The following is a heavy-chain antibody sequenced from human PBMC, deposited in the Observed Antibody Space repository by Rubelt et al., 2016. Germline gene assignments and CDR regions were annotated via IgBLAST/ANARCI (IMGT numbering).Heavy chain of an antibody. J-gene: IGHJ6*02. CDR2: ISSSSSTI. Sequence: EVQLVESGGGLVQPGGSLRLSCAASGFTFSSYSMNWVRQAPGKGLEWVSHISSSSSTIYYADSVKGRFTISMENAKNSLYLQMNSLRDEDTAVYYCARDLAYDFWRDGSVYYGMDVWGQGPTVTVSS. CDR3: ARDLAYDFWRDGSVYYGMDV. V-gene: IGHV3-48*02. CDR1: GFTFSSYS. D-gene: IGHD3-3*01.